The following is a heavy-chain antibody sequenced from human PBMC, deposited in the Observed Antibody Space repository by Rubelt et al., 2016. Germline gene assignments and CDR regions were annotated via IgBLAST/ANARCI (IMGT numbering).Heavy chain of an antibody. CDR3: ARGAGYSSGWVLMGGMDV. Sequence: QLQLQESGPGLVKPSETLSLTCTVSGGSISSSSYYWGWIRQPPGKGLEWIGSIYYSGRTHYNPSLRSRFTISVDTSKNQFSLKLSSVTAADTAVYYCARGAGYSSGWVLMGGMDVWGQGTTVTVSS. J-gene: IGHJ6*02. CDR1: GGSISSSSYY. D-gene: IGHD6-19*01. V-gene: IGHV4-39*07. CDR2: IYYSGRT.